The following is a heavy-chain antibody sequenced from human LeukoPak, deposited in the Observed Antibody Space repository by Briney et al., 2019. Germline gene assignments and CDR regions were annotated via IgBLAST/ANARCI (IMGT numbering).Heavy chain of an antibody. J-gene: IGHJ6*03. V-gene: IGHV3-53*01. CDR1: GFTVSSNY. Sequence: GGSLRLSCAASGFTVSSNYMSWVRQAPGKGLEWVSVIYTGGSTYYADSVKGRFTISRDNSKNTLYLQMNSLRAEDTAVCCCARVRPHPIIDVWGKGTTVTVSS. CDR2: IYTGGST. CDR3: ARVRPHPIIDV. D-gene: IGHD6-6*01.